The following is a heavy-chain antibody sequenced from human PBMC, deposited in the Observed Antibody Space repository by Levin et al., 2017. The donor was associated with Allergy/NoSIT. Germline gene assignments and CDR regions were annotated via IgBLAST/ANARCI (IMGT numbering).Heavy chain of an antibody. CDR1: GFTFSCYA. Sequence: GESLKISCAASGFTFSCYAMSWVRQAPGKGLEWVSAISGSGGSTYYADSVKGRFTISRDNSKNTLYLQMNSLRAEDTAVYYCAKEIRDCSGGSCYPLGYFDYWGQGTLVTVSS. CDR3: AKEIRDCSGGSCYPLGYFDY. J-gene: IGHJ4*02. V-gene: IGHV3-23*01. D-gene: IGHD2-15*01. CDR2: ISGSGGST.